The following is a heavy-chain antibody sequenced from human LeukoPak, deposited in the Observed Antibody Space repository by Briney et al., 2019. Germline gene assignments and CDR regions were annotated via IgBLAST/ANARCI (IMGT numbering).Heavy chain of an antibody. CDR2: IYYSGST. Sequence: PSETLSLTCTVSGGSISSYYWSWIRQPPGKGLEWIGYIYYSGSTDYNPSLKSRVTISVDTSKNQFSLKLSSVTAADTAVYYCARDSGGWRPPHVYYYYGMDVWGQGTTVTVSS. CDR3: ARDSGGWRPPHVYYYYGMDV. CDR1: GGSISSYY. V-gene: IGHV4-59*12. D-gene: IGHD3-10*01. J-gene: IGHJ6*02.